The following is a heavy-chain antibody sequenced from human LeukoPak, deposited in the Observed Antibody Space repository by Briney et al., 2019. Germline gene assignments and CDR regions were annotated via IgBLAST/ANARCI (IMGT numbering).Heavy chain of an antibody. D-gene: IGHD6-19*01. CDR3: AKAQQWLVLSYFDY. J-gene: IGHJ4*02. CDR2: ISGSGGST. Sequence: GGSLRLSCAASGCTFSSYAMSWVRQAPGKGREWVSAISGSGGSTYYADSVKGRFTISRDNSKNTLYLQMNSLRAEDTAVYYCAKAQQWLVLSYFDYWGQGTLVTVSS. V-gene: IGHV3-23*01. CDR1: GCTFSSYA.